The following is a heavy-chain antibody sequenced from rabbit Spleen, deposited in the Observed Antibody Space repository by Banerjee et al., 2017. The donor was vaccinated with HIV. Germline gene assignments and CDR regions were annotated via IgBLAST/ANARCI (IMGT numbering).Heavy chain of an antibody. CDR2: IYTGDGNT. V-gene: IGHV1S40*01. CDR1: SYYY. J-gene: IGHJ6*01. Sequence: SYYYMCWVRQAPGKGLEWIACIYTGDGNTYYASWAKGRFTISKTSTTVTLQMTRLTAADTATYFCSRSTTNDYYRTMYYGMDLWGPGTLVTVS. D-gene: IGHD1-1*01. CDR3: SRSTTNDYYRTMYYGMDL.